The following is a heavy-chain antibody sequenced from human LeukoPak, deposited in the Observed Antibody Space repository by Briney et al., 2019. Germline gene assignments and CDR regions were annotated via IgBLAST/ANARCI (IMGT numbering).Heavy chain of an antibody. CDR3: AREGMGIAVAGLRSDDAFDI. CDR2: ISSRSSYI. CDR1: GFTFSSYR. J-gene: IGHJ3*02. V-gene: IGHV3-21*01. Sequence: PGGSLRLSCAASGFTFSSYRMNWVRQAPGKGLEWVSSISSRSSYIYYTDSVKGRFTISRDNAKNSLYLQMNSLRAEDTAVYYCAREGMGIAVAGLRSDDAFDIWGQGTMVTVSS. D-gene: IGHD6-19*01.